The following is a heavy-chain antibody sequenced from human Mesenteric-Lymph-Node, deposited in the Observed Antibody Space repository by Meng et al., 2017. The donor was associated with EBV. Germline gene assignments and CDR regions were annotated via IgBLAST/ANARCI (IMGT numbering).Heavy chain of an antibody. CDR3: ARDHHVYSSSWYAWFDP. V-gene: IGHV4-30-4*01. CDR1: CRPIIRCXXX. Sequence: LQNPGPXXVEHXPSLTLTLAXXCRPIIRCXXXCSXSXQPPVKGLELIGYIYYSESTYYNPSLKSRVTISVDTSKNQFSLKLSSVTAAYTAVYYCARDHHVYSSSWYAWFDPWGQGTLVTVSS. CDR2: IYYSEST. J-gene: IGHJ5*02. D-gene: IGHD6-13*01.